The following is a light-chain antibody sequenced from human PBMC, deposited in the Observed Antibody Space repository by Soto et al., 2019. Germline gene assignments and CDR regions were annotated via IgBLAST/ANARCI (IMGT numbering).Light chain of an antibody. Sequence: EIVMTQSPVTLSVSPGERATLSCRASQSVSIYLAWYQQKPGQAPRLLIYDASNRATGIPARFSGSGSGTDFTLTISSLEPEDFAVYYCQQRSKWPPKITFGQGTRREIK. CDR1: QSVSIY. CDR2: DAS. CDR3: QQRSKWPPKIT. J-gene: IGKJ5*01. V-gene: IGKV3-11*01.